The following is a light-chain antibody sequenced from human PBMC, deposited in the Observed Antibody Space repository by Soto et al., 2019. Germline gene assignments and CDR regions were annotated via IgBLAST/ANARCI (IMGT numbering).Light chain of an antibody. V-gene: IGKV1-39*01. J-gene: IGKJ2*01. CDR2: AAS. Sequence: DIQMTQSPSSLSASVGDRVTITCRASQGVSDYLLWYHQTQGRAPKLLIYAASNLVSGVPSRFSGSGSVTNFTLPISTLQPEDFATYYCQQSYRTPHTFGQGTKLETK. CDR3: QQSYRTPHT. CDR1: QGVSDY.